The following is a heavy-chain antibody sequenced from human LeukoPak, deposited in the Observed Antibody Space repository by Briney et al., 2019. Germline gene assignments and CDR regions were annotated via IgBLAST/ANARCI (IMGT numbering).Heavy chain of an antibody. V-gene: IGHV4-4*09. J-gene: IGHJ4*02. CDR1: GGSISSYY. D-gene: IGHD1-26*01. CDR3: ARGVGLTQGGTFDY. CDR2: IYHSGST. Sequence: SETLSLTCTVSGGSISSYYWSWVRQPPGKGLEWIGSIYHSGSTHYNSSLKSRVTISVDTSKNQLSLKLSSVTAADTAVYYCARGVGLTQGGTFDYWGQGTLVTVSS.